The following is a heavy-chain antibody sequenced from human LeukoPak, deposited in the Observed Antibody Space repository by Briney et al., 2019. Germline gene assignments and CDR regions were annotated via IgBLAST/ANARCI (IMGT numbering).Heavy chain of an antibody. CDR1: GGTFSSYT. V-gene: IGHV1-69*13. J-gene: IGHJ6*03. CDR2: IIPIFGTA. Sequence: ASVKVSCKASGGTFSSYTIGWVRQAPGQGLEWMGGIIPIFGTANYAQKFQGRVTITADESTSTAYMELSSLRSEDTAVYYCARGNDGSGSPSYYFYYMDVWGKGTTVTISS. CDR3: ARGNDGSGSPSYYFYYMDV. D-gene: IGHD3-10*01.